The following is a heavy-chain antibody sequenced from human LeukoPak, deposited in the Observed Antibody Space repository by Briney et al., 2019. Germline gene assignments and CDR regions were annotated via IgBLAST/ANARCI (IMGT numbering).Heavy chain of an antibody. D-gene: IGHD2-15*01. V-gene: IGHV3-23*01. Sequence: GGSLRLSCAASGFTFSSYAMSWVRQATGKGLEWVSTISDRGGSTYYADSVKGRLTISRDNSKNTLYLQMNSLRAEDTALYYCAKLYCSGGTCYWPDYWGQGTLVTVSS. CDR1: GFTFSSYA. CDR3: AKLYCSGGTCYWPDY. CDR2: ISDRGGST. J-gene: IGHJ4*02.